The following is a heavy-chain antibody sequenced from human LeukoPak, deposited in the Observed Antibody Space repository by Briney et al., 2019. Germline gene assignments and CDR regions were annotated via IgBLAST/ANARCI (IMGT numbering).Heavy chain of an antibody. D-gene: IGHD6-25*01. J-gene: IGHJ3*02. V-gene: IGHV3-7*01. CDR3: ARRSAAKDAFDI. Sequence: GGSLRLSCAASGFTFNTYWMTWVRQAPGKGLEWVADIKQDGSEKYYVDSVKGRFTISRDNAKNALYLQMNSLRAEDTALYYCARRSAAKDAFDIWGQGTKVTVSS. CDR1: GFTFNTYW. CDR2: IKQDGSEK.